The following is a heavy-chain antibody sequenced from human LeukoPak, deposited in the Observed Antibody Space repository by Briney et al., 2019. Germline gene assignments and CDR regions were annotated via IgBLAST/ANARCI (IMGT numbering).Heavy chain of an antibody. V-gene: IGHV3-23*01. J-gene: IGHJ3*02. CDR3: AKAMSRPAFDI. CDR2: ISRRDDYT. D-gene: IGHD3-22*01. Sequence: GGSLRLSCAASGFAFSSYAMSWVRQPPGKGLEWVSVISRRDDYTYYADSVKGRFTISRDNSKNTLYLQMNTLRAEDTAVYYCAKAMSRPAFDIWGQGTMVTVSS. CDR1: GFAFSSYA.